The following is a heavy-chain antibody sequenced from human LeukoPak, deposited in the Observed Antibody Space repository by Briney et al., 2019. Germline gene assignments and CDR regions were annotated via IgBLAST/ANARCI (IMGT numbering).Heavy chain of an antibody. CDR3: AKDPNGDYVGAFDS. J-gene: IGHJ3*01. CDR2: ITGGGGGT. Sequence: GGSLRLSCAASGLTFRNYAMTWVRQAPGKGLEWVSSITGGGGGTSYADSVKGRFTVYRDNSKNTLYLQMNSVRAGDTAVYYCAKDPNGDYVGAFDSWGQGTSVTVSS. CDR1: GLTFRNYA. V-gene: IGHV3-23*01. D-gene: IGHD4-17*01.